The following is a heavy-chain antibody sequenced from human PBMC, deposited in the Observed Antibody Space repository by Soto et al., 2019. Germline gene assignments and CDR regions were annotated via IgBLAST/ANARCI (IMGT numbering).Heavy chain of an antibody. D-gene: IGHD3-22*01. CDR1: GFAFNTYT. CDR2: ISSSSRYI. V-gene: IGHV3-21*02. J-gene: IGHJ3*02. Sequence: EVQLVESGGGLAKPGGSLGLSCAASGFAFNTYTMNWVRQAPGKGLEWVSSISSSSRYIYFADSVKGRFTISRDNAKNLLYLQMSSLSDDDTAVYYCARARRRDYYSGDAFDIWGPGTMVTVSS. CDR3: ARARRRDYYSGDAFDI.